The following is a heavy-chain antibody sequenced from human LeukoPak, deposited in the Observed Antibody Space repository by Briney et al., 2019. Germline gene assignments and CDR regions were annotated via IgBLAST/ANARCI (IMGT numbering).Heavy chain of an antibody. Sequence: GGSLKISFKGSGYRFTSYWIGWVRPMPGKGLEWMGIIYPGDSDTRYSPSFQGQVTISADKSISTAYLQWSSLKASDTAMYYCARRPTYYDFWSGPSGDAFDIWGQGTMVTVSS. J-gene: IGHJ3*02. CDR3: ARRPTYYDFWSGPSGDAFDI. CDR1: GYRFTSYW. CDR2: IYPGDSDT. D-gene: IGHD3-3*01. V-gene: IGHV5-51*01.